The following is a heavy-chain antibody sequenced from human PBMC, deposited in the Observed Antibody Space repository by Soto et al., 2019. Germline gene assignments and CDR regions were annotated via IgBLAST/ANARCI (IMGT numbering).Heavy chain of an antibody. V-gene: IGHV1-2*02. CDR3: ARARGYGDLDY. CDR2: INPNSGDT. D-gene: IGHD4-17*01. Sequence: ASVKVSCKASRNTFTGYYVHWVRQAPGQGLEWMGWINPNSGDTNSAQKFQGRVTMTRDTSISTAYMELSRLRSDDTAVYYCARARGYGDLDYWGQGTLVTVSS. CDR1: RNTFTGYY. J-gene: IGHJ4*02.